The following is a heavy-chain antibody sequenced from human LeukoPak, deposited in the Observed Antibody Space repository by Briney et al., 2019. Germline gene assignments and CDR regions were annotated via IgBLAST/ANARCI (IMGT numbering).Heavy chain of an antibody. CDR1: GFTFSSYG. D-gene: IGHD3-3*01. CDR3: AKDSPIFGVVIN. Sequence: GRSLRLSCAASGFTFSSYGMHWVRQAPGKGLEWVAVISYDGSNKYYADSVKGRFTISRDNSKNTLYLQMNSLRAEDTAVYYCAKDSPIFGVVINWGQGTLVTVSS. CDR2: ISYDGSNK. J-gene: IGHJ4*02. V-gene: IGHV3-30*18.